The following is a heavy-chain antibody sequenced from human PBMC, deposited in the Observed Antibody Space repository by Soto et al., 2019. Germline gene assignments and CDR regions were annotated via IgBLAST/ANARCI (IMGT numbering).Heavy chain of an antibody. V-gene: IGHV1-3*01. Sequence: ASVKVSCKASGYTFTSYAMHWVRQAPGQRLEWMGWINAGNGNTKYSQKFQGRVTITRDTSASTAYMELSSLRSEDTAVYYCARDYYGSGSYSLYYFDYWGQGTLVTVSS. CDR2: INAGNGNT. J-gene: IGHJ4*02. CDR3: ARDYYGSGSYSLYYFDY. D-gene: IGHD3-10*01. CDR1: GYTFTSYA.